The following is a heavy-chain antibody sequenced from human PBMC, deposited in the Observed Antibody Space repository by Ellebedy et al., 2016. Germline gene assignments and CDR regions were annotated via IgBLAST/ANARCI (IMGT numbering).Heavy chain of an antibody. V-gene: IGHV3-30*18. D-gene: IGHD3-22*01. CDR2: ISYDGSNK. CDR1: GFTFSSYA. CDR3: AKDRRVRSGYYYNDAFDI. Sequence: GESLKISXAASGFTFSSYAMSWVRQAPGKGLEWVAVISYDGSNKYYADSVKGRFTISRDNSKNTLYLQMNSLKAEDTAVYYCAKDRRVRSGYYYNDAFDIWGQGTMVTVSS. J-gene: IGHJ3*02.